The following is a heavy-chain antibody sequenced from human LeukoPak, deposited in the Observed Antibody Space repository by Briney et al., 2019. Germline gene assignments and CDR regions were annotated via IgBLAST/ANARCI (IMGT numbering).Heavy chain of an antibody. D-gene: IGHD4-17*01. CDR1: GFTFTSSA. CDR2: IVVGSGNT. J-gene: IGHJ3*02. Sequence: ASVKVSCKASGFTFTSSAMQWVRQARGQRLEWIGWIVVGSGNTNYAQKLQGRVTMTTDTSTSTAYMELRSLRSDDTAVYYCARLDYGHAFDIWGQGTMVTVSS. CDR3: ARLDYGHAFDI. V-gene: IGHV1-58*02.